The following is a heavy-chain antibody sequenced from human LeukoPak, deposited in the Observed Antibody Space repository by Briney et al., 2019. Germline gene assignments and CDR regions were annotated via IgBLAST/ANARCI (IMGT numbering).Heavy chain of an antibody. CDR3: ARENYYDSTGCQNCLDP. Sequence: PSETLSLTCTVSGGSVSSGSYYWTWIRQPPGKGLEWIGYIYYSGSTNYNPPLKSRVTISVDTSKNQFSLKLSSVTAADTAVYYCARENYYDSTGCQNCLDPWGQGTLVTVSS. CDR1: GGSVSSGSYY. V-gene: IGHV4-61*01. D-gene: IGHD3-22*01. CDR2: IYYSGST. J-gene: IGHJ5*02.